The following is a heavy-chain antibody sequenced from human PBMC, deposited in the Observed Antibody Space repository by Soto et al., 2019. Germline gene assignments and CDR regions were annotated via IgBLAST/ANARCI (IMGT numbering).Heavy chain of an antibody. J-gene: IGHJ4*02. D-gene: IGHD2-21*01. V-gene: IGHV3-48*01. CDR1: GFNFSSYS. CDR2: IRSSSSTI. CDR3: ARETRLAY. Sequence: GGSLRLSCAASGFNFSSYSMNWVRQSPGKGLEWISYIRSSSSTIYYADSVKGRFTISRDNAKNSLYLQMNSLRAEDTAVYYCARETRLAYWGQGTLVTVSS.